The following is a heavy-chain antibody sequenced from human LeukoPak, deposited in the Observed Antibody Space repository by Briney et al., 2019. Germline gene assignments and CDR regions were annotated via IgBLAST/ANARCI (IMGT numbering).Heavy chain of an antibody. CDR1: GFTFSSYD. CDR3: ARVSSSGRYYYGVDV. Sequence: GGSLRLSCAASGFTFSSYDMHWVRQATGKGLEWVSAIGTAGDTYYPASVKGRFTISRENAKNSLYLQMNSLRAGDTAVYYCARVSSSGRYYYGVDVWGQGTTVTVSS. V-gene: IGHV3-13*01. J-gene: IGHJ6*02. CDR2: IGTAGDT. D-gene: IGHD6-19*01.